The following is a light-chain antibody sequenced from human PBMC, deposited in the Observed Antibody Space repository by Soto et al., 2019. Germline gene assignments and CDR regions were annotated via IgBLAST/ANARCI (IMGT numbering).Light chain of an antibody. CDR1: SSDVGGYNY. V-gene: IGLV2-14*01. CDR3: SSYTTSSTYV. Sequence: QSALTQPASVSGYPGQSITISCPGTSSDVGGYNYVSWYQQHPGKAPKLMIYDVSDRPSGGSNRFSGSKSGNTASLTISGLLAEDEADYYCSSYTTSSTYVFGTGTKVTVL. CDR2: DVS. J-gene: IGLJ1*01.